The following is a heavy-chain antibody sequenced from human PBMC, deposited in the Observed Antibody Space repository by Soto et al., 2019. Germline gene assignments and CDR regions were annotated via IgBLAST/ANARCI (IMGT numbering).Heavy chain of an antibody. D-gene: IGHD1-26*01. CDR1: GFSLSTTGVG. CDR3: AHPSWVSDWFDP. J-gene: IGHJ5*02. CDR2: IYWDDDK. V-gene: IGHV2-5*02. Sequence: QITLKESGPTLVKPTQTLTLTCTFSGFSLSTTGVGVAWIRQPPGKALEWLALIYWDDDKRYSPSLKSRLTITKDTSKNQVVLTMINMDPVDTATYYCAHPSWVSDWFDPWGQGTLVTVSS.